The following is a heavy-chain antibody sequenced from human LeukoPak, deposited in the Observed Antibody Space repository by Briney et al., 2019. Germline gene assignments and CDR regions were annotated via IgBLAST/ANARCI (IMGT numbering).Heavy chain of an antibody. V-gene: IGHV3-74*01. CDR2: INSDGSET. J-gene: IGHJ4*02. Sequence: GGSLRLSCAASEFTFSSFWIYWIRHAPGKGLVWASRINSDGSETIYADSVKGRFTISRDNAKNTLYLQMNSLRAEDTAVYYCARVRMGDDFNPFDYWGQGTLVTVSS. CDR1: EFTFSSFW. D-gene: IGHD3-16*01. CDR3: ARVRMGDDFNPFDY.